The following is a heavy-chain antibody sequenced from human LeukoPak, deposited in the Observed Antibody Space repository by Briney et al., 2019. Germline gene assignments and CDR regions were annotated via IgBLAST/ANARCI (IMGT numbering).Heavy chain of an antibody. CDR1: GGSFSGYY. Sequence: PSETLSLTCAVYGGSFSGYYWSWIRQPPGKGLEWIGVINHSGSTNYNPSLKSRVTISVDTSKNQFSLKLSSVTAADTAVYYCASGNYDDAFDIWGQGTMVTVSS. CDR2: INHSGST. V-gene: IGHV4-34*01. D-gene: IGHD4-11*01. CDR3: ASGNYDDAFDI. J-gene: IGHJ3*02.